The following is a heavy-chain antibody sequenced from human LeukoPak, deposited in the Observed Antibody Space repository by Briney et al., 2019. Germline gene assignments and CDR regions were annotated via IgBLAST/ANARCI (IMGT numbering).Heavy chain of an antibody. CDR1: GFTFSTYA. J-gene: IGHJ4*02. CDR3: ARDQHSYGLNGAFDY. V-gene: IGHV3-30*04. Sequence: PGRSLRLSCAASGFTFSTYAMHWVRQAPGKGLEWVAVISYDGSNKYYADSVKGRFTISRDNSKNTLYLQMNSLRGEDTAVYYCARDQHSYGLNGAFDYWGQGTLVTISS. CDR2: ISYDGSNK. D-gene: IGHD5-18*01.